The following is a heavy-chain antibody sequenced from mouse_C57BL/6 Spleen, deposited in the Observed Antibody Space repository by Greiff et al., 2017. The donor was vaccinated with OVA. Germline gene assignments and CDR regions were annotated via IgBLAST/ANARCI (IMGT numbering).Heavy chain of an antibody. CDR1: GYTFTDYN. CDR3: ARAIIYAMDD. J-gene: IGHJ4*01. V-gene: IGHV1-22*01. CDR2: INTNNGGT. Sequence: VQLQHSGPELVKPGASVKMSCKASGYTFTDYNMHWVKQSHGKSLAWIGYINTNNGGTSYNQKFKGKATLTVNKSSSTAYMELRSLTSEDSAVYDCARAIIYAMDDWGQGTSVTVSS.